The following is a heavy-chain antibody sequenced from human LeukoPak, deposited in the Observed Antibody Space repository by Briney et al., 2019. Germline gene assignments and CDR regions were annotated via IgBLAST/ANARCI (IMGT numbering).Heavy chain of an antibody. CDR1: GGSISSGSYY. V-gene: IGHV4-61*09. Sequence: SETLSLTCTVSGGSISSGSYYWSWVRQPAGKGLEWIGHIYTSGSTNYNPSLKSRVTISVDTSKNQFFLKLSSVTAADTAVYYCARNPAAGTRDWFDPWGQGTLVTVSS. CDR3: ARNPAAGTRDWFDP. D-gene: IGHD6-13*01. CDR2: IYTSGST. J-gene: IGHJ5*02.